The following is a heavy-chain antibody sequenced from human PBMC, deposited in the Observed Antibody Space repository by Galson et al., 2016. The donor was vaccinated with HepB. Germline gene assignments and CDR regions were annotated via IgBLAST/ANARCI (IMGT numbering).Heavy chain of an antibody. V-gene: IGHV3-30*18. CDR1: GFTSSNFG. CDR3: AKQFGSGTYYLRSLDY. Sequence: SLRLSCAASGFTSSNFGFHWVRQAPGKGLEWVAAISYDGNTQYYGDSIKGRFTISRDSSKSTSFLQMSSLRAEATATYYCAKQFGSGTYYLRSLDYWGQGTKVTVSS. D-gene: IGHD3-10*01. J-gene: IGHJ4*02. CDR2: ISYDGNTQ.